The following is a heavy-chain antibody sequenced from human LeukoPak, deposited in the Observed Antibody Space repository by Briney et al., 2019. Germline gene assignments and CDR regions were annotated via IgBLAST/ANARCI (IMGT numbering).Heavy chain of an antibody. CDR1: GYTFTGYY. Sequence: ASVKVSCKASGYTFTGYYMHWVRQAPGQGLKWVGWINPNSGGTNYAQKFQGRVTMTRDTSISTAYMELSRLRSDDTAVYYCARGQPGYSDAHYGMDVWGQGTTVTVSS. V-gene: IGHV1-2*02. D-gene: IGHD5-18*01. CDR3: ARGQPGYSDAHYGMDV. J-gene: IGHJ6*02. CDR2: INPNSGGT.